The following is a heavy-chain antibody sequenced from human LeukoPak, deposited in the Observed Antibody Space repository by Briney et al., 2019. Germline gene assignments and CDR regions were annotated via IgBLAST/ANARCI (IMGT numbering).Heavy chain of an antibody. CDR1: GFTFCDYA. Sequence: GGSLRLSCTASGFTFCDYAMTWVCQAPGKGLEWVGFIRSKIYGGTPEYAASVKGRFTISRDDSKGVAYLQMNSLKTEDTAVYYCTRDQTPYYWGQGTLVTVSS. CDR3: TRDQTPYY. V-gene: IGHV3-49*04. CDR2: IRSKIYGGTP. J-gene: IGHJ4*02.